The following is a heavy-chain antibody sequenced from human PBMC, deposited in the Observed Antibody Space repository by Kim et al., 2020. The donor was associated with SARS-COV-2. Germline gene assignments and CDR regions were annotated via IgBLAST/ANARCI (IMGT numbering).Heavy chain of an antibody. CDR2: VNAGNGDT. V-gene: IGHV1-3*01. Sequence: ASVKVSCKASGYTFSTYAIHWVRQAPGQGLEWMGWVNAGNGDTKYSQNFQGRVTFTRDTSASTAYMELSSLRSEDTAVYFCARDNAGTEMEEGLYYYYGMDVWGQGTTVTVSS. D-gene: IGHD2-8*02. CDR3: ARDNAGTEMEEGLYYYYGMDV. J-gene: IGHJ6*02. CDR1: GYTFSTYA.